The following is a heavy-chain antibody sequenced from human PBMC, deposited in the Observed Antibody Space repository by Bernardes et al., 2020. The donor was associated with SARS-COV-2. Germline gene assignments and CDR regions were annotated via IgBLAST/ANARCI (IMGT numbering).Heavy chain of an antibody. D-gene: IGHD2-21*01. V-gene: IGHV3-30*18. CDR2: ISYDGSNK. CDR3: AKGRGAYYYFDY. Sequence: GSLRLSCAASGFTFSSYGMHWVRQAPGKGLEWVAVISYDGSNKYYADSVKGRFTISRDNSKNTLYLQMNSLRAEDTAVYYCAKGRGAYYYFDYWGQGTLVTVSS. CDR1: GFTFSSYG. J-gene: IGHJ4*02.